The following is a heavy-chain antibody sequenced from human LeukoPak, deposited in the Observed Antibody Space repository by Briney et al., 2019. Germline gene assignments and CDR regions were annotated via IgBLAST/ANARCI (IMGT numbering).Heavy chain of an antibody. V-gene: IGHV3-23*01. CDR1: GFTFSSYA. CDR2: ISGSGGST. Sequence: GGSLRLSCAASGFTFSSYAMSWVRQAPGKGLEWVSAISGSGGSTYYADSEKGRFTISRDNSKNTLYLQMNSLRAEDTAVYYCAKAKRGYSYGLHNWGQGTLVTVSS. CDR3: AKAKRGYSYGLHN. J-gene: IGHJ4*02. D-gene: IGHD5-18*01.